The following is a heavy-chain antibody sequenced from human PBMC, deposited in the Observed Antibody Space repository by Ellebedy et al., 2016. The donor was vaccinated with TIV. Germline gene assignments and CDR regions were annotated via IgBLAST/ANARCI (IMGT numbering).Heavy chain of an antibody. Sequence: GGSLRLSXAASGFTFSSYAMHWVRQAPGKGLEWVAVISYDGSNKYYADSVKGRFTISRDNSKNTLYLQMNSLRAEDTAVYYCAKDQSNWNEDGMDVWGQGTTVTVSS. CDR2: ISYDGSNK. CDR1: GFTFSSYA. CDR3: AKDQSNWNEDGMDV. V-gene: IGHV3-30*04. J-gene: IGHJ6*02. D-gene: IGHD1-1*01.